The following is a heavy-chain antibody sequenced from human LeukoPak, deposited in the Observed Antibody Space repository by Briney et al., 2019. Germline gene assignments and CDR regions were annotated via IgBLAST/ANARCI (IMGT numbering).Heavy chain of an antibody. J-gene: IGHJ2*01. CDR2: MNPISGNT. V-gene: IGHV1-8*01. CDR3: ARPYCSGGDCLRYFDL. CDR1: GYTFTSYD. D-gene: IGHD2-15*01. Sequence: ASVKVSCKASGYTFTSYDISWGRQATGQGGEWVGWMNPISGNTGYAQKFQGRVTMARSTSISTAYMELSSLRSEDTAVYYCARPYCSGGDCLRYFDLWGRGTLITVSS.